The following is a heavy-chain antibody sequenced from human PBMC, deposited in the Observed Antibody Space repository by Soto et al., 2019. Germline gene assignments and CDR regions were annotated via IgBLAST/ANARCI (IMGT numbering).Heavy chain of an antibody. J-gene: IGHJ6*03. V-gene: IGHV3-30-3*01. CDR2: ISYDGSNE. CDR3: ARELPRTLHDFWSGYYTGDPMDV. CDR1: GFNSSKNA. D-gene: IGHD3-3*01. Sequence: GGSLRLSCAASGFNSSKNAVHWVRQAPGKGLEWVALISYDGSNEYYADSVKGRFTISRDNAKNSLYLQMNSLRAEDTAVYYCARELPRTLHDFWSGYYTGDPMDVWGKGTTVTVSS.